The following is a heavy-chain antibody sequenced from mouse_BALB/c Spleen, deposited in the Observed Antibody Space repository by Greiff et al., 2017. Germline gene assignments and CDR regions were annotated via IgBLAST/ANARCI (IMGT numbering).Heavy chain of an antibody. CDR2: ISCYNGAT. CDR3: ARCNYRYDDYFDY. D-gene: IGHD2-14*01. CDR1: GYSFTGYY. Sequence: LVKTGASVKISCKASGYSFTGYYMHWVKQSHGKSLEWIGYISCYNGATSYNQKFKGKATFTVDTSSSTAYMQFNILTSEDSAVYYGARCNYRYDDYFDYWGQGTTLTVSS. J-gene: IGHJ2*01. V-gene: IGHV1S34*01.